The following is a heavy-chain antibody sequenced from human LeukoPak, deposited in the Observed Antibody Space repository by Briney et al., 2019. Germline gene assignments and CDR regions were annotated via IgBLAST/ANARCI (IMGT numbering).Heavy chain of an antibody. CDR3: ARRPTVTYNWFDP. CDR2: IYTSGNT. CDR1: GGSISSGGYY. J-gene: IGHJ5*02. Sequence: PSETLSLTCTVSGGSISSGGYYWSWIRQPAGKGLEWIGRIYTSGNTNYNPSLKSRATISVDTSKNQFSLELSSVTAADTAVYYCARRPTVTYNWFDPWGQGTLVTVSS. D-gene: IGHD4-17*01. V-gene: IGHV4-61*02.